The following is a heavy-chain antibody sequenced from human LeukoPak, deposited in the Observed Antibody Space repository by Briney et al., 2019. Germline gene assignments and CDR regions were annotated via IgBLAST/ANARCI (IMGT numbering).Heavy chain of an antibody. CDR3: ARGELDTHALDY. CDR2: ISSSSSYT. J-gene: IGHJ4*02. D-gene: IGHD1-7*01. Sequence: PGGSLRLSCAASGFTFDDYGMSWVRQAPGKGLEWVSYISSSSSYTNYADSVKGRFTISRDNAKNSLYLQMNSLRAEDTAVYYCARGELDTHALDYWGQGTLVTVSS. V-gene: IGHV3-11*05. CDR1: GFTFDDYG.